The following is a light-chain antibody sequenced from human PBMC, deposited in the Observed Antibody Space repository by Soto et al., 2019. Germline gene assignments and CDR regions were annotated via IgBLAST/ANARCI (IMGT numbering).Light chain of an antibody. V-gene: IGLV2-14*01. CDR1: RSDVGGYNY. CDR2: EVS. J-gene: IGLJ2*01. Sequence: QSALTQPASVSGSPGQSITISCTGTRSDVGGYNYVSWYQQHPDKAPKLMIYEVSNRPSGVSNRFSGSKSGNTASLTISGLQAEDEADYYCSSYTSSGTLVFGGGTKLTVL. CDR3: SSYTSSGTLV.